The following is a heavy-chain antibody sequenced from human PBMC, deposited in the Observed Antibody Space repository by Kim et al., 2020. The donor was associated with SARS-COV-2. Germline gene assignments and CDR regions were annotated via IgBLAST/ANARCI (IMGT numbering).Heavy chain of an antibody. J-gene: IGHJ4*02. CDR2: ISGSGGAT. CDR1: GFTFRNFA. Sequence: GGSLRLSCAVSGFTFRNFAMSWARQTPEKGLEWVSGISGSGGATYYADSVRGQFIISRDNSKDTLFLQMNSLRAEDTAVYYCARGGLPGKYSGSYYWGQG. CDR3: ARGGLPGKYSGSYY. D-gene: IGHD1-26*01. V-gene: IGHV3-23*01.